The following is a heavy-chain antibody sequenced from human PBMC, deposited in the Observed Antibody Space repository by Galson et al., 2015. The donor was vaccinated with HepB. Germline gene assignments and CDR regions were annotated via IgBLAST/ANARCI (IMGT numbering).Heavy chain of an antibody. J-gene: IGHJ3*02. Sequence: SVKVSCKASGYTFTSYAMNWVRQAPGQGLEWMGWINTNTGNPTYAQGFTGRFVFSLDTSVSTAYLQISSLKAEDTAVYYCARDQDFGYCSGGSCYSNAFDIWGQGTMVTVSS. V-gene: IGHV7-4-1*02. CDR2: INTNTGNP. D-gene: IGHD2-15*01. CDR1: GYTFTSYA. CDR3: ARDQDFGYCSGGSCYSNAFDI.